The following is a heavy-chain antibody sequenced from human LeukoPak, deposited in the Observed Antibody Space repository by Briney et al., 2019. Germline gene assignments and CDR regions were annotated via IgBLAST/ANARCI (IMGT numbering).Heavy chain of an antibody. CDR3: ARAQAVAGTGGFDP. CDR1: GFTFNNYW. CDR2: VNSDGSST. Sequence: GGSLRRSCAASGFTFNNYWMHWVRQAPGKGLVWVSLVNSDGSSTSYAGSVKGRFTISRDKAKNTVYLQMKSLRDDDTAVYYCARAQAVAGTGGFDPWGQGTLVTVSS. V-gene: IGHV3-74*01. D-gene: IGHD6-19*01. J-gene: IGHJ5*02.